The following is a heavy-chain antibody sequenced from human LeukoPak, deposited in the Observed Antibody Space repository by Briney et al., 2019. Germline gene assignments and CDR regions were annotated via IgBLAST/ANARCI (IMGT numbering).Heavy chain of an antibody. CDR2: IWYDGSNK. V-gene: IGHV3-30*19. J-gene: IGHJ4*02. CDR3: ARVSRVAAIEGYYFDY. D-gene: IGHD6-6*01. Sequence: GRSLRLSCAASGFTFSSYGMHWVRQAPGKGLEWVAVIWYDGSNKYYADSVKGRFTISRDNSKNTLYLQMNSLRAEDTAVYYCARVSRVAAIEGYYFDYWGQGTLVTVSS. CDR1: GFTFSSYG.